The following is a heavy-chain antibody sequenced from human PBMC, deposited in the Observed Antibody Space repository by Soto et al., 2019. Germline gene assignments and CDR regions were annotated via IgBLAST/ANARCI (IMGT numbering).Heavy chain of an antibody. Sequence: QMQLRESGPGLVKPSGTLSLTCTVYGDSITNNHWWTWVRQSPGKGPEMIGEIYHTGHANYNPSLNSRVAISVDTSKNQFSLTLNSVTAADTAVYYCASKLGPYYYGLDVWGQGTTVTVSS. V-gene: IGHV4-4*02. CDR1: GDSITNNHW. CDR2: IYHTGHA. CDR3: ASKLGPYYYGLDV. D-gene: IGHD3-16*01. J-gene: IGHJ6*02.